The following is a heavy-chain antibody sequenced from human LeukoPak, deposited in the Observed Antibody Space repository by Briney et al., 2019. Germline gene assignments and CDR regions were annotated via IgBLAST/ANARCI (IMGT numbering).Heavy chain of an antibody. D-gene: IGHD5-24*01. CDR3: ARGKSRDPYNEPSFDY. CDR1: GYTCTTYY. V-gene: IGHV1-46*01. Sequence: ASVKVSCKASGYTCTTYYMHWVRQAPGQGLEWMGVINPSADSSSYAQKFQGRVTMTRDTSTGTVYMELSSLRSEDTAVYYCARGKSRDPYNEPSFDYWGQGTLVTVSS. J-gene: IGHJ4*02. CDR2: INPSADSS.